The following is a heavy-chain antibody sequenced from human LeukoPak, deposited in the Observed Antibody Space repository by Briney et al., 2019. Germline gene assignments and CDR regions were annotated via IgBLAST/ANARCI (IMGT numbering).Heavy chain of an antibody. V-gene: IGHV1-24*01. Sequence: GASVTVSCKVPGYTLTELSMHWVRQAPGKGLEWMGGFDPEDGETIYAQRFQGRVTMTEDTSTDTAYMELSSLRSEDTAVYYCATVGSWWELWGQGTLVTVSS. J-gene: IGHJ4*02. CDR2: FDPEDGET. D-gene: IGHD1-26*01. CDR3: ATVGSWWEL. CDR1: GYTLTELS.